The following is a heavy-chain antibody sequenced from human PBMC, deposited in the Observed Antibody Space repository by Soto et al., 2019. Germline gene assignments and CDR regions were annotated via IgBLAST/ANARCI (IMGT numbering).Heavy chain of an antibody. Sequence: GGSLRLSCAASGFTFSSYAMSWVRQAPGKGLEWVSAISGSGGSTYYADSVKGRFTISRDNSKNTLYLQMNSLRAEDTAVYYCAKRPGIEAAGFSHYFDYWGQGTLVTVSS. J-gene: IGHJ4*02. D-gene: IGHD6-13*01. CDR3: AKRPGIEAAGFSHYFDY. CDR2: ISGSGGST. V-gene: IGHV3-23*01. CDR1: GFTFSSYA.